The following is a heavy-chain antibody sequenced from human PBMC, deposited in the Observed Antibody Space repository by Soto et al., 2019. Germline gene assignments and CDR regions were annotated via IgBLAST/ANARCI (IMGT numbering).Heavy chain of an antibody. J-gene: IGHJ4*02. D-gene: IGHD6-19*01. CDR3: RTQWMD. V-gene: IGHV3-15*01. CDR1: GFTFSDAW. CDR2: IKKKADGGAA. Sequence: GGSLRASCAASGFTFSDAWMSGVRQAPGKGREWVGLIKKKADGGAAEYAAPVKGRFTISRDDSNNTLYLQMRSLKPADTEVYYCRTQWMDCGQGTLVAVYS.